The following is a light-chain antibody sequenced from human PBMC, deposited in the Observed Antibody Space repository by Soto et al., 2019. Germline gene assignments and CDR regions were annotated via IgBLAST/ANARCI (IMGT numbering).Light chain of an antibody. CDR2: GAS. J-gene: IGKJ5*01. CDR1: QSVSSSY. Sequence: EIVLMQSPGTLSLSPGERATLSCRASQSVSSSYLAWYQQKPGQAPRLLIYGASSRATGIPDRFSGSGSGTDFTLTISRMEPEDFAVYYCQQYGSSPPMITFGQGTRLEIK. V-gene: IGKV3-20*01. CDR3: QQYGSSPPMIT.